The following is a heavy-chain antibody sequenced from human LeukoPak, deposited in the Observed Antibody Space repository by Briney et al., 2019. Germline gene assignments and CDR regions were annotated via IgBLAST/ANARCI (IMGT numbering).Heavy chain of an antibody. CDR2: IYPSDSDT. CDR1: GYSFTTYW. V-gene: IGHV5-51*01. Sequence: GESLKISCKGSGYSFTTYWIAWVRQMPGKGLVWMGIIYPSDSDTRYSPSFQGQVAISADKSISTAYLQWSSLKASDTAMYYCARQYSAYDYWGQGTLVTVSS. J-gene: IGHJ4*02. CDR3: ARQYSAYDY. D-gene: IGHD5-12*01.